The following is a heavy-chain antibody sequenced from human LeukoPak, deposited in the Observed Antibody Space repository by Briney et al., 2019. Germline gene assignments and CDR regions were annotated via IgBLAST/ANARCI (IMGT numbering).Heavy chain of an antibody. CDR3: ARDGAPYSSSWYRWFDP. CDR2: ISAYNGNT. V-gene: IGHV1-18*01. J-gene: IGHJ5*02. Sequence: ASVKVSCKASGYTFTSYGISWVRQAPGQGLEWMGGISAYNGNTNYAQKLQGRVTMTTDTSTSTAYMELRSLRSEDTAVYYCARDGAPYSSSWYRWFDPWGQGTLVTVSS. CDR1: GYTFTSYG. D-gene: IGHD6-13*01.